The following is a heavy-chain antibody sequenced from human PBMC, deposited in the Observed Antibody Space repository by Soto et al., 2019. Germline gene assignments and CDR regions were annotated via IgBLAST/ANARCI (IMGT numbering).Heavy chain of an antibody. CDR1: GFTFSSYD. CDR2: IGTAGDT. Sequence: EVQLVESGGGLVQPGGSLRLSCAASGFTFSSYDMHWVRQATGKGLEWVSAIGTAGDTYYPGSVKGRFTISRENAKNSLYLQMNSLRAGDTAVYYCARGLDRDNAGPSDAFDIWGQGTMVTVSS. J-gene: IGHJ3*02. V-gene: IGHV3-13*01. D-gene: IGHD1-1*01. CDR3: ARGLDRDNAGPSDAFDI.